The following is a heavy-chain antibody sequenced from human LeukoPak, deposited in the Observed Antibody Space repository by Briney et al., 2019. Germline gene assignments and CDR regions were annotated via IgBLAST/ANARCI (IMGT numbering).Heavy chain of an antibody. D-gene: IGHD6-19*01. CDR1: GFTFSSYA. CDR2: ISGSGGST. J-gene: IGHJ5*02. Sequence: GGSLRLSCAASGFTFSSYAMSWVRQAPGKGLEWVSAISGSGGSTYYADSVKGRFTTSRDNSKNTLYLQMNSLRAEDTAVYYCAKDGYSSGWSPNNWFDPWGQGTLVTVSS. V-gene: IGHV3-23*01. CDR3: AKDGYSSGWSPNNWFDP.